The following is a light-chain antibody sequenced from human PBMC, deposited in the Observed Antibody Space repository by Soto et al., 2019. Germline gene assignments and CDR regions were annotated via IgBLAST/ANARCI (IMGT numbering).Light chain of an antibody. CDR2: ATS. Sequence: EVVLTQSPATLSLSPGEGATLSCRASQSIVTYLAWYQQKPGQSPSLLIYATSNRATGIPARFSGSGSGTDFTLTISSLEPEDFAVYYCQQRSSWPFTFGPGTKVDIK. CDR3: QQRSSWPFT. CDR1: QSIVTY. J-gene: IGKJ3*01. V-gene: IGKV3-11*01.